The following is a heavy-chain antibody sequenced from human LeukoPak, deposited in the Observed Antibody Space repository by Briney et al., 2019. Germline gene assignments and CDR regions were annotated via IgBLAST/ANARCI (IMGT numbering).Heavy chain of an antibody. CDR3: ASGSGWFSFDS. CDR2: ISSSSGTI. CDR1: GFIFSDYY. D-gene: IGHD6-19*01. J-gene: IGHJ4*02. Sequence: GGSLRLSCAASGFIFSDYYMSWIRQAPGKGREWLSYISSSSGTIYYADSVKGRFTISRDNAQNSLFLQMNSLRAEDTAVYFCASGSGWFSFDSWGQGTLVTVSS. V-gene: IGHV3-11*04.